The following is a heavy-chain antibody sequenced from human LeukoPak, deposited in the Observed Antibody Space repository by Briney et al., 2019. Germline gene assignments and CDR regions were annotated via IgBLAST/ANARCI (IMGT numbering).Heavy chain of an antibody. CDR2: IIPILGTA. CDR3: ARGYYYDSSGYYTPVYYFDY. V-gene: IGHV1-69*05. CDR1: GGTFSSYA. J-gene: IGHJ4*02. Sequence: SVKVSCKASGGTFSSYAISWVRQAPGQGLEWMGRIIPILGTANYAQKFQGRVTITTDESTSTAYMELSSLRSEDTAVYYCARGYYYDSSGYYTPVYYFDYWGQGTLVTVSS. D-gene: IGHD3-22*01.